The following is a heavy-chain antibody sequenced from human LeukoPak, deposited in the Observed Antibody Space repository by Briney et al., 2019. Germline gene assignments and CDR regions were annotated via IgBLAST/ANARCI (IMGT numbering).Heavy chain of an antibody. D-gene: IGHD3-3*01. V-gene: IGHV3-23*01. J-gene: IGHJ4*02. CDR2: ISGSGGST. CDR3: AKEPYYDFWSGYYRVDY. CDR1: GFTFSSYA. Sequence: GGSLRLSCAASGFTFSSYAMSWVRQAPGKGLEWVSAISGSGGSTYYADSVKGRFTISRDNSKNTLYLQMNSLRAKDTAVYYCAKEPYYDFWSGYYRVDYWGQGTLVTVSS.